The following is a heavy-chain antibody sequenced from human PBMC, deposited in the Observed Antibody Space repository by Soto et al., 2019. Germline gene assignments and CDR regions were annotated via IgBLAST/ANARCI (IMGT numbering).Heavy chain of an antibody. V-gene: IGHV3-21*01. CDR3: ARVEMATSY. CDR2: ISSSSSSI. D-gene: IGHD5-12*01. CDR1: GFTFSSYS. J-gene: IGHJ4*02. Sequence: GGSLRLSCAASGFTFSSYSMNWVRQAPGKGLEWVSSISSSSSSIYYADSVKGRFTISRDNAKNSLYLQMNSLRAEDTAVYYCARVEMATSYWGQGTLVTVSS.